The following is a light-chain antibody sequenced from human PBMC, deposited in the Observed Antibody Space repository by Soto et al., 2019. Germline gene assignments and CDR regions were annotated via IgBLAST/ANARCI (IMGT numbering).Light chain of an antibody. CDR2: AAS. CDR3: QQLNRYPFT. V-gene: IGKV1-5*01. Sequence: IQMTQSPSTLSASVAAKPPITCRASQSISSWLAWYQQKPGKAPKLLIYAASTLQSGVPSRFSGSGSGTEFTLTISNLQAEDFASYYCQQLNRYPFTFGGGTKVDI. J-gene: IGKJ4*01. CDR1: QSISSW.